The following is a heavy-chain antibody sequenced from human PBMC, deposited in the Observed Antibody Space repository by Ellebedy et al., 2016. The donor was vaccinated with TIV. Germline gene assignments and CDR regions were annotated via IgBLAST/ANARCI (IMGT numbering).Heavy chain of an antibody. Sequence: PGGSLRLSCAASGFSFSTYGMNWVRQAPGKGLEWLSYITSTSDTKYYADSVKGRFTISRDNPKNSMYLQMDSLRAEDTGVYYCAKQKSTSAGSSDIWGQGAMVTVSS. D-gene: IGHD2-2*01. CDR1: GFSFSTYG. V-gene: IGHV3-48*04. CDR3: AKQKSTSAGSSDI. CDR2: ITSTSDTK. J-gene: IGHJ3*02.